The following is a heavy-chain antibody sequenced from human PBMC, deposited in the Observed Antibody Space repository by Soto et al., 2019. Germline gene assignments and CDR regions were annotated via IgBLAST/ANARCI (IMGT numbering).Heavy chain of an antibody. CDR1: GFTFSSYG. CDR2: ISYDGSNK. Sequence: GWSLRLSCAASGFTFSSYGMHWVRQAPGKGLEWVAFISYDGSNKYYADSVKGRFTISRDNSKNTLYLQMNSLRAEDTAVYYCAKGQKVRGVMTHFDYWGQGTMGTVSS. J-gene: IGHJ4*02. D-gene: IGHD3-10*01. CDR3: AKGQKVRGVMTHFDY. V-gene: IGHV3-30*18.